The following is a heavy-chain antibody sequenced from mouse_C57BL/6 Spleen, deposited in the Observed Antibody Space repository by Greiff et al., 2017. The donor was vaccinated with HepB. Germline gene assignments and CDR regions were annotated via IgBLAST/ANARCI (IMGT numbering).Heavy chain of an antibody. CDR3: ARESYYGNYGADY. V-gene: IGHV1-76*01. D-gene: IGHD2-1*01. J-gene: IGHJ2*01. Sequence: QVQLQQSGAELVRPGASVKLSCKASGYTFTDYYINWVKQRPGQGLEWIARIYPGSGNTYYNEKFKGKATLTAEKSSSTAYMQLSSLTSEDSAVYFCARESYYGNYGADYWGQGTTLTVSS. CDR2: IYPGSGNT. CDR1: GYTFTDYY.